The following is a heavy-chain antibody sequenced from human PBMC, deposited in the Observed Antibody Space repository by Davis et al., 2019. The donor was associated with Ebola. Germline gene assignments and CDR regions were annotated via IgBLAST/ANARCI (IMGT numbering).Heavy chain of an antibody. J-gene: IGHJ4*01. D-gene: IGHD3-16*01. CDR2: ITGNGGSS. CDR3: AKGGGSAYPFYFDY. V-gene: IGHV3-23*01. CDR1: GFTFSNYA. Sequence: GESLKISCAASGFTFSNYAVPWVRQAPGKGLEWVATITGNGGSSDYADSVRGRFTISRDNSKNTLYVQMTSLRAEDTAVYYCAKGGGSAYPFYFDYWGHGTLVTVSS.